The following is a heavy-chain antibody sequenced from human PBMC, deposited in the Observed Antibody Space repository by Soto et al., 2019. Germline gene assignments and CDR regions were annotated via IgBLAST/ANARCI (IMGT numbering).Heavy chain of an antibody. CDR2: IDRTSDSI. CDR1: GFTFRDYS. J-gene: IGHJ3*02. CDR3: VRDDNWAFDI. V-gene: IGHV3-48*01. Sequence: EVQLVESGGGLVQPGGSLRLSCVASGFTFRDYSMNWVCQAPGMGLEWISYIDRTSDSIYYADSVKGRFTIFRDDAKNSLFLGMTSLRAEDTAVYYCVRDDNWAFDIWGQGTVVAVS.